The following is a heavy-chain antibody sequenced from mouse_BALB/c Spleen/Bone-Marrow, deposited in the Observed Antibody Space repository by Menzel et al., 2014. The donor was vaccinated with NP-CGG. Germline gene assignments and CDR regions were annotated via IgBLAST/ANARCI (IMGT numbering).Heavy chain of an antibody. J-gene: IGHJ2*01. CDR2: INPDSRTI. Sequence: EVKLMESGGGLVQPGGSLKLSCAASGFDFSRYWMSWVRQAPGKGLEWIGEINPDSRTINYSPSLKDKFIISRDNAENTLYLRLNKVRSEDTALYYCARPDYYGYLSYWGQGTTLTVSS. V-gene: IGHV4-1*02. CDR1: GFDFSRYW. CDR3: ARPDYYGYLSY. D-gene: IGHD1-2*01.